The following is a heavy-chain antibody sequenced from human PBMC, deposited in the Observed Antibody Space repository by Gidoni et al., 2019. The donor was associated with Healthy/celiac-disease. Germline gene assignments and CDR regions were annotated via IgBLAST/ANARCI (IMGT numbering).Heavy chain of an antibody. V-gene: IGHV3-15*01. CDR2: IKSKTDGGTT. CDR1: GFTFSNAW. CDR3: TTDFLVVVAATGPSNFDY. J-gene: IGHJ4*02. Sequence: EVQLVESGGGLVKPGGSLRLSCAASGFTFSNAWMSWVRQAPGKGLEWVGRIKSKTDGGTTDYAAPVKGRFTISRDDSKNTLYLQMNSLKTEDTAVYYCTTDFLVVVAATGPSNFDYWGQGTLVTVSS. D-gene: IGHD2-15*01.